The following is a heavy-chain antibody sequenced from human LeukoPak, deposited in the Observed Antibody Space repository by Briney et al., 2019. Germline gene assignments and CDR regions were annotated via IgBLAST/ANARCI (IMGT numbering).Heavy chain of an antibody. Sequence: GGSLSLPCAASGFTFGSYAMSWVRLAAGKGLEGVSRIIGNGDSTDCAHSLKGRFTISRDNSKNTLSLQMNSLRAEDTAVYYCAKGGIPYSSSWSAFDIWGQGTMVTVSS. D-gene: IGHD6-13*01. CDR1: GFTFGSYA. CDR3: AKGGIPYSSSWSAFDI. V-gene: IGHV3-23*01. J-gene: IGHJ3*02. CDR2: IIGNGDST.